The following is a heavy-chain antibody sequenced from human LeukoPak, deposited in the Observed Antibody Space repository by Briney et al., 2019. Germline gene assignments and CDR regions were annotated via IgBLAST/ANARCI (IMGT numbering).Heavy chain of an antibody. V-gene: IGHV4-59*01. CDR1: GGSISSYY. D-gene: IGHD4-17*01. J-gene: IGHJ3*02. CDR2: IYYSGST. Sequence: PSETLSLTCTVSGGSISSYYWSWIRQPPGKGLEWIGYIYYSGSTNYNPSLKSRVTISVDTSKNQFSLKLSSVTAADTAVYYCARSSIYGDHGAFDIWGQGTMVTVSS. CDR3: ARSSIYGDHGAFDI.